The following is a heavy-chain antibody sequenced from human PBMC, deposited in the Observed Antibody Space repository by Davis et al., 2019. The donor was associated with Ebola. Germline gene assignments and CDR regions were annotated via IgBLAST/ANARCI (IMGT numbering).Heavy chain of an antibody. CDR2: IYYSGST. Sequence: MPSETLSLTCTVSGGSVSSGSYYWSWIRQPPGKGLEWIGYIYYSGSTNYNPSLKSRVTISVDKSKNQFSLKLSSVTAADTAVYYCARDYYDSSGYLWYFDVWGRGTLVTVSS. J-gene: IGHJ2*01. CDR3: ARDYYDSSGYLWYFDV. D-gene: IGHD3-22*01. V-gene: IGHV4-61*01. CDR1: GGSVSSGSYY.